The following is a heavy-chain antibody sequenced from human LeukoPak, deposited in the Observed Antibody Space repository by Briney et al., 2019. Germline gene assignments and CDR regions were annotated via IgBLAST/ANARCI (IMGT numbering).Heavy chain of an antibody. Sequence: GGSLRLSCAVSGFTFSNYALSWVRQAPGKGLEWVSAISGSGGSTYYADSVKGRFTISRDNSKNTLYLQMNSLRAEDTAVYYCAKDLTSIAVAGPRDYWGQGTLVTVSS. V-gene: IGHV3-23*01. J-gene: IGHJ4*02. D-gene: IGHD6-19*01. CDR2: ISGSGGST. CDR1: GFTFSNYA. CDR3: AKDLTSIAVAGPRDY.